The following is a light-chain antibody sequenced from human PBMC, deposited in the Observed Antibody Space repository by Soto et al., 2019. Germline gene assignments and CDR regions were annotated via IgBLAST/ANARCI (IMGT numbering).Light chain of an antibody. CDR1: FSNIGSNF. J-gene: IGLJ7*01. V-gene: IGLV1-51*01. CDR3: GAGERALFAGV. Sequence: QAVLTQPPSVSAAPGQKVTISCSGSFSNIGSNFLSWYQQLPGTAPKLLIYDSNKRPSGIPDRFSGSKSGTSATLVITGLQTGDGADYYCGAGERALFAGVFGGGPQLTVL. CDR2: DSN.